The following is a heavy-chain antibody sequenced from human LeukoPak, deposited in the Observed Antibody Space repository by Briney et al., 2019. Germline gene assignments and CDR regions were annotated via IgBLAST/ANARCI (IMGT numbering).Heavy chain of an antibody. CDR1: GGSISSGSYY. CDR3: ARVRLPPYYYYYYMDV. CDR2: IYTSGST. J-gene: IGHJ6*03. Sequence: PSQTLSLTCTVSGGSISSGSYYWSWIRQPAGKGLEWIGRIYTSGSTNYNPSLKSRVTISVDTSKNQFSLKLTSVTAADTAVYYCARVRLPPYYYYYYMDVWGKGTTVTVSS. V-gene: IGHV4-61*02. D-gene: IGHD5-18*01.